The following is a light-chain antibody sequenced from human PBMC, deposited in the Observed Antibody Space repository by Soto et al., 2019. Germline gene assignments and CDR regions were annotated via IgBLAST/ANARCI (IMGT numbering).Light chain of an antibody. CDR3: QQYNNWPLT. V-gene: IGKV3-15*01. Sequence: VMTQSPAALSVSLGDRATLSCRASQSVSSNLAWYQQKPGQAPRLLIYGASTRATGIPARFSGSGSGTEFTLTISSLQSEDFAVYSCQQYNNWPLTFGGGTKVAIK. CDR1: QSVSSN. J-gene: IGKJ4*01. CDR2: GAS.